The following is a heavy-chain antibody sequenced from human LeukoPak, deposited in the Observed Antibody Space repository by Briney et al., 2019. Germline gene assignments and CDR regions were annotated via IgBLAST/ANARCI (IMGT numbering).Heavy chain of an antibody. CDR2: INPNSGGT. J-gene: IGHJ4*02. Sequence: ASVKVSCKASGYTFTGYYMHWVRQAPGQGLEWMGWINPNSGGTNYAQKFQGWVTMTRDTSISTAYMELSRLRSDDTAVYYCARERRIVGATSYGPFDYWGQGTLVTVSS. D-gene: IGHD1-26*01. V-gene: IGHV1-2*04. CDR1: GYTFTGYY. CDR3: ARERRIVGATSYGPFDY.